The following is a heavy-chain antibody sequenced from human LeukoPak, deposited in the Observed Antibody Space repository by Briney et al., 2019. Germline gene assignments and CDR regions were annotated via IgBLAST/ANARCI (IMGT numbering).Heavy chain of an antibody. Sequence: SETLSLTCTVSGGSISSGSYYWGWIRQPPGKGLEWIGSIYYSGSTYYNPSLKSRVTISVDTSKNQFSLKLSSVTAADTAVYYCARPVPSRLGWFDPWGQGTLVTVSS. V-gene: IGHV4-39*01. D-gene: IGHD1-1*01. CDR1: GGSISSGSYY. J-gene: IGHJ5*02. CDR2: IYYSGST. CDR3: ARPVPSRLGWFDP.